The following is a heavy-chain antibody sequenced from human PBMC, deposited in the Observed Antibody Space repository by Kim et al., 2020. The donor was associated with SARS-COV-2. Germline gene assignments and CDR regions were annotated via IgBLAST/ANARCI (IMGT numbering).Heavy chain of an antibody. D-gene: IGHD3-10*01. CDR3: ARDATREYGFDV. Sequence: GGSLRLSCAASGFNFWSFTMTWVRQAPGKGLEWVSTISSSSTYIYYGDSVKGRFAISIDNAENSLYLQMSSLTVDDTALYYCARDATREYGFDVWGQGTTVIVSS. CDR1: GFNFWSFT. CDR2: ISSSSTYI. V-gene: IGHV3-21*01. J-gene: IGHJ3*01.